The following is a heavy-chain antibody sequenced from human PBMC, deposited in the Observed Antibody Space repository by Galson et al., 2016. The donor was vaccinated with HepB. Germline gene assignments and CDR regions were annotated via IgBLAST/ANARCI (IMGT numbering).Heavy chain of an antibody. J-gene: IGHJ4*02. D-gene: IGHD3/OR15-3a*01. Sequence: PALVKPTQTLTLTCSFSGFSLSTPGVGVGWLRQPPGKALEWLALIYWDNDERYSPSLKSRLTITKDTSENQVVLTMTNMDPVDTGTYYCAHRRPIGTGRPPPKDFDSWGQGTLVTVAS. V-gene: IGHV2-5*02. CDR2: IYWDNDE. CDR3: AHRRPIGTGRPPPKDFDS. CDR1: GFSLSTPGVG.